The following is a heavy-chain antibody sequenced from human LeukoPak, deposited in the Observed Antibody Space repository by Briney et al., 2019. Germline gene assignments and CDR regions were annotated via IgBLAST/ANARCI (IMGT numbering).Heavy chain of an antibody. CDR1: GYSISSGYY. CDR2: IYHSGST. Sequence: PSETLSLTCTVSGYSISSGYYWGWIRQPPGKGLEWIGEIYHSGSTNYNPSLKSRVTISVDKSKNQFSLKLSSVTAADTAVYYCARWRGSYQNFDYWGQGTLVTVSS. V-gene: IGHV4-38-2*02. J-gene: IGHJ4*02. CDR3: ARWRGSYQNFDY. D-gene: IGHD1-26*01.